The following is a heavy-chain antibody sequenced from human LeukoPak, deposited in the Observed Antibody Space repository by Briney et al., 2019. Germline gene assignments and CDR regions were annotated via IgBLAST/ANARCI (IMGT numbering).Heavy chain of an antibody. Sequence: PGGSLRLSCAASGLTFSNFAMSWVRQAPGKGLEWVSAVSGGGRTTFYADSVKGRFTISRDDSKNTLFLQMNSLRAEDTAVYYCAKGGIALVRGSFDYWGQGTLVTVSS. J-gene: IGHJ4*02. CDR2: VSGGGRTT. CDR3: AKGGIALVRGSFDY. D-gene: IGHD3-10*01. V-gene: IGHV3-23*01. CDR1: GLTFSNFA.